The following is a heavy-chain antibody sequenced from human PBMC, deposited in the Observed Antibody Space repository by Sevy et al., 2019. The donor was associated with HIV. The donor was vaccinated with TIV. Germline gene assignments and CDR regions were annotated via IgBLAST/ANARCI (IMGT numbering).Heavy chain of an antibody. CDR2: ISGYDGKT. CDR1: GYTFTSYG. V-gene: IGHV1-18*01. D-gene: IGHD3-22*01. Sequence: ASVKVSCRASGYTFTSYGISWVRQAPGKGLEWLGWISGYDGKTNYAQKVQGRVTMKTDTLTTTAYMELRGLRIDDTAVYYCARDRRVYDSSFGRADFWAQGTLVTVSS. J-gene: IGHJ4*02. CDR3: ARDRRVYDSSFGRADF.